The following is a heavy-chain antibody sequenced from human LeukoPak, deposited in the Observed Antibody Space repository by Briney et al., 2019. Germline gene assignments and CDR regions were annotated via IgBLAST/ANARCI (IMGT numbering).Heavy chain of an antibody. Sequence: GGSLRLSCAASGFTFSSYEMNWVRQAPGKGLEWVSSISSSSGYIYYADSVKGRFTISRDNAKDSLYLQMNSLRAEDTAVYYCARTTGIAIVRGAVSFDYWGQGTLVTVSS. V-gene: IGHV3-21*01. CDR3: ARTTGIAIVRGAVSFDY. CDR1: GFTFSSYE. CDR2: ISSSSGYI. D-gene: IGHD3-10*01. J-gene: IGHJ4*02.